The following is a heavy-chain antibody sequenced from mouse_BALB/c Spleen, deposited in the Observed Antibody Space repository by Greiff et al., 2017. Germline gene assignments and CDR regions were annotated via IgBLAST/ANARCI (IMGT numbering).Heavy chain of an antibody. CDR2: INPSTGYT. CDR1: GYTFTSYW. V-gene: IGHV1-7*01. Sequence: VQLQQSGAELAKPGASVKMSCKASGYTFTSYWMHWVKQRPGQGLEWIGYINPSTGYTEYNQKFKDKATLPADKSSSTAYMQLSSLTSEDSAVYYCARWGYGSSYEGYFDVWGAGTTVTVSS. J-gene: IGHJ1*01. CDR3: ARWGYGSSYEGYFDV. D-gene: IGHD1-1*01.